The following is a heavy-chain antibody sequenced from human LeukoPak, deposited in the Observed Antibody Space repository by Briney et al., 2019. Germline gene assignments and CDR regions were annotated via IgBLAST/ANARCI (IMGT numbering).Heavy chain of an antibody. CDR1: GFAFMRYS. CDR2: ISDSGENT. Sequence: GESLRLSCAASGFAFMRYSMTWVRQAPGEGLEWLSGISDSGENTFYADSVRGRFTVSRDNSKNTLYLDIKSLRDEDTAVYYCAKAEPHQLDPLSNWGQGALVTVSS. J-gene: IGHJ4*02. D-gene: IGHD2-2*01. CDR3: AKAEPHQLDPLSN. V-gene: IGHV3-23*01.